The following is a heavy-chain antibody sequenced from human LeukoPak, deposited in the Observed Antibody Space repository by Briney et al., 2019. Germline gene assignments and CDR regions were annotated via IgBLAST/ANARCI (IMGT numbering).Heavy chain of an antibody. V-gene: IGHV5-10-1*01. CDR3: ARLVAGALDY. CDR1: GGTFISYA. D-gene: IGHD6-19*01. CDR2: IDPSDSYT. Sequence: KVSCKASGGTFISYAISWVRQMPGKGLEWMGRIDPSDSYTNYSPSFQGHVTISADKSISTAYLQWSSLKAPDTAMYYCARLVAGALDYWGQGTLVTVSS. J-gene: IGHJ4*02.